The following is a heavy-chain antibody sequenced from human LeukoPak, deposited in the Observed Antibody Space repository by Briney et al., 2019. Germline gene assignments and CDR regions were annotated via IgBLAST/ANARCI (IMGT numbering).Heavy chain of an antibody. CDR1: GYTFTSYD. D-gene: IGHD2-21*02. Sequence: ASVKVSCKASGYTFTSYDINWVRQATGQGLEWMGWMNPNSGNTGYAQKSQGRVTMTRNTSISTAYMELSSLRSEDTAVYYCAADVTEGMDVWGQGTTVTVSS. J-gene: IGHJ6*02. V-gene: IGHV1-8*01. CDR2: MNPNSGNT. CDR3: AADVTEGMDV.